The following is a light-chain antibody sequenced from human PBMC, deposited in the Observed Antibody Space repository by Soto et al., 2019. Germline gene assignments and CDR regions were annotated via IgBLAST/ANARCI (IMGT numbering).Light chain of an antibody. CDR3: KKYNSAPLT. V-gene: IGKV1-27*01. CDR1: LPISNY. J-gene: IGKJ4*01. CDR2: AAS. Sequence: DIQMTHAPSSLSASVGDRVTVTPGESLPISNYLAWYQQKPGKIPNLLIYAASTLQAGVPSRFSGSGSGTDFTLTISSLQTEDVAAYYCKKYNSAPLTFGGGTKVDIK.